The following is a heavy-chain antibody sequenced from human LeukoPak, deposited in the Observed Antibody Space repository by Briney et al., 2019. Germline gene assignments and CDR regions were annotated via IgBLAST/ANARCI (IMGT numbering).Heavy chain of an antibody. J-gene: IGHJ5*02. Sequence: SETLSLTCTVSGGSISSSSYYWGWIRQPPGKGLEWIGSIYYSGSTYYNPSLKSGVTIYVDTSKNQFSLKLSSVTAADTAVYYCAAPRGYSSGWYSPLNWFDPWGQGTLVTVSS. CDR2: IYYSGST. CDR1: GGSISSSSYY. D-gene: IGHD6-19*01. CDR3: AAPRGYSSGWYSPLNWFDP. V-gene: IGHV4-39*01.